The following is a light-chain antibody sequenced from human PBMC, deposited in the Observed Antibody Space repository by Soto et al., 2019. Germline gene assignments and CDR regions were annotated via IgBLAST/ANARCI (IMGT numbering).Light chain of an antibody. J-gene: IGKJ2*01. CDR2: ASS. CDR1: QCISSF. V-gene: IGKV1-39*01. Sequence: DIQMTQSPSSLSVSVGDRVTITCRASQCISSFLHWYQQKPGKAPQLLISASSILQSGVPSRFSGSGSGTDFTLTISSLQPEDFATYYCQQSYSTPYTFGQGTKMEIK. CDR3: QQSYSTPYT.